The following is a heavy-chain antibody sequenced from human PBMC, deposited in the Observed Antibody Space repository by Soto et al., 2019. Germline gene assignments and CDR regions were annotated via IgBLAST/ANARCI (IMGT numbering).Heavy chain of an antibody. CDR3: AREGQLWPTAFDY. CDR1: GFTFSSYG. D-gene: IGHD5-18*01. CDR2: IWYDGSNK. V-gene: IGHV3-33*01. J-gene: IGHJ4*02. Sequence: PGGSLRLSCAASGFTFSSYGMHWVRQAPGKGLEWVAVIWYDGSNKYYADSVKGRFTISRDNSKNTLYLQMNSLRAEDTAVYYCAREGQLWPTAFDYWGQGTLVTVSS.